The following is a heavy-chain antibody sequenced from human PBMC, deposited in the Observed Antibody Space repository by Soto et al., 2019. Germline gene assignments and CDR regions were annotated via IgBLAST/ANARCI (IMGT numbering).Heavy chain of an antibody. CDR2: IWYDGSNK. J-gene: IGHJ4*02. D-gene: IGHD6-25*01. CDR3: ASLYSSAPFDY. V-gene: IGHV3-33*01. CDR1: GFTFSSYG. Sequence: QVQLVESGGGVVQPGRSLRLSCAASGFTFSSYGMHWVRQAPGKGLGWVAVIWYDGSNKYYADSVKGRFTISRDNSKNTLYLQMNSLRAEDTAVYYCASLYSSAPFDYWGQGTLVTVSS.